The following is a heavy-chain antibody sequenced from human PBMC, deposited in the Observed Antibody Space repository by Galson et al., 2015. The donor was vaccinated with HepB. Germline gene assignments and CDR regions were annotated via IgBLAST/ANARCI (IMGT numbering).Heavy chain of an antibody. CDR2: ISGNGHDT. J-gene: IGHJ3*01. D-gene: IGHD3-3*01. CDR3: VRDWTYDFWSGYFGAFDL. Sequence: SLRLSCAASGFTFANHAIHWVRQAPGKGLEYVSVISGNGHDTYYAESVKGRFSVSRDNSRNWLFLQMSSLRPEDTAVYYCVRDWTYDFWSGYFGAFDLWGQGTLVTVSS. CDR1: GFTFANHA. V-gene: IGHV3-64D*09.